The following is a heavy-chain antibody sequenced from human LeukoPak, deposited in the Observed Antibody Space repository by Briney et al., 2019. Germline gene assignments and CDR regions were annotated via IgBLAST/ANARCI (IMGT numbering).Heavy chain of an antibody. CDR1: GFSLSTSGVG. D-gene: IGHD3-9*01. CDR3: AHLVVTIDWRSYFDY. V-gene: IGHV2-5*01. Sequence: SGPTLLKPTPTLTLTCTFSGFSLSTSGVGVGWIRQPPGKAPEWLVMIYYNDDKRYSPSLRSRLTITKDTSKNQVVLTMTNVDVVDTATYYCAHLVVTIDWRSYFDYWGQGILVTVSS. J-gene: IGHJ4*02. CDR2: IYYNDDK.